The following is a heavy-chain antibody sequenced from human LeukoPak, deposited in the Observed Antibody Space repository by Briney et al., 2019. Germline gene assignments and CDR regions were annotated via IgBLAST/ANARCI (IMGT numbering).Heavy chain of an antibody. D-gene: IGHD3-22*01. J-gene: IGHJ4*02. V-gene: IGHV1-18*01. CDR1: GYTFTSYG. CDR2: ISAYNGNT. Sequence: GASVKVSCKASGYTFTSYGISWVRQAPGQGLEWMGWISAYNGNTNYAQKFQGRVTMTTDTSTSTAYMELRSLRSDDTAVYYCARGGGYYYDSSGYYYPLDYFDYWGQGTLVTVSS. CDR3: ARGGGYYYDSSGYYYPLDYFDY.